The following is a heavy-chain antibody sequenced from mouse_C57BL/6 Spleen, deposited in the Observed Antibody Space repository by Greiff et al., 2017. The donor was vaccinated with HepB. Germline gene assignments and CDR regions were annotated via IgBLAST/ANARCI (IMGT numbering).Heavy chain of an antibody. Sequence: QVQLQQPGAELVRPGTSVKLSCKASGYTFTSYWMHWVKQRPGQGLEWIGVIDPSDSYTNYNQKFKGKATLTVDTSSSTAYMQLSSLTSEDSAVYYCATDSPGSSHPYWYFDVWGTGTTVTVSS. CDR3: ATDSPGSSHPYWYFDV. V-gene: IGHV1-59*01. D-gene: IGHD1-1*01. CDR2: IDPSDSYT. J-gene: IGHJ1*03. CDR1: GYTFTSYW.